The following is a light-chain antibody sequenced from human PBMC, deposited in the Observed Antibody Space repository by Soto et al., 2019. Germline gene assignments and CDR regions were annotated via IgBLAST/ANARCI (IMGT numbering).Light chain of an antibody. V-gene: IGLV2-11*01. CDR3: SSFEGSYTHV. J-gene: IGLJ1*01. Sequence: QSVLTQPRSVSGSPGQAVTFSCTGTNSDVGGYDYVSWYQQLPGEAPKLIIYDVTKRPSGVPNRFSGSKSGNTASLTISGPQDEDEADYFRSSFEGSYTHVFGSGTKVTVL. CDR1: NSDVGGYDY. CDR2: DVT.